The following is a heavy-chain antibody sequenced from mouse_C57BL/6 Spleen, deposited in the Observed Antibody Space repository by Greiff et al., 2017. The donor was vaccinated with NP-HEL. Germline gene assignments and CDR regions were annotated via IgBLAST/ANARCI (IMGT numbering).Heavy chain of an antibody. J-gene: IGHJ4*01. CDR1: GYAFSSYW. Sequence: QVQLQQSGAELVKPGASVKISCKASGYAFSSYWMIWVKQRPGKGLEWIGQIYPGDGDTNYNGKFKGKATLTADKSSSTAYMQLSSLTSEDSAVYFCARGLAMDYWGQGTSVTVSS. D-gene: IGHD3-3*01. CDR3: ARGLAMDY. V-gene: IGHV1-80*01. CDR2: IYPGDGDT.